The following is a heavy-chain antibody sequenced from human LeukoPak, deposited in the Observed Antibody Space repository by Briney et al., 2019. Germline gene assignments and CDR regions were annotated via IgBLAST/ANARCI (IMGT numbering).Heavy chain of an antibody. Sequence: PSETLSLTCTVSGGSISRYYWSWIRQPAGKGLEWIGRISTSGSTNYNPSLKSRVTMSVDTSKNQFSLKLSSVTAADTAMYYCARDSRSRINWFDPWGQGTLVTVSS. J-gene: IGHJ5*02. CDR3: ARDSRSRINWFDP. CDR2: ISTSGST. D-gene: IGHD2-2*01. V-gene: IGHV4-4*07. CDR1: GGSISRYY.